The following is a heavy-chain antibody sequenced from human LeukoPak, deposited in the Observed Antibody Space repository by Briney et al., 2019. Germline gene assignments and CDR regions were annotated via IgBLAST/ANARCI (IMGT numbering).Heavy chain of an antibody. V-gene: IGHV4-34*01. Sequence: SGTLSLTCAVYGGSFSGYYWSWIRQPPGKGLEWIAEINHSGSTNYNPSLKSRVTISVDTSKNQFSLKLSSVTAADTAVYYCARGNEFCSSTSCYVLFDYWGQGTLVTVSS. CDR3: ARGNEFCSSTSCYVLFDY. D-gene: IGHD2-2*01. J-gene: IGHJ4*02. CDR2: INHSGST. CDR1: GGSFSGYY.